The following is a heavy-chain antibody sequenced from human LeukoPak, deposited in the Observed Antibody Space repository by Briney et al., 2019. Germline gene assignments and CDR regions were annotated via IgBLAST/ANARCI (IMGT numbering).Heavy chain of an antibody. D-gene: IGHD4-23*01. Sequence: SETLSLTCTVSGGSISSYHWSWIRQPAGKGLEWIGRMYTSGSTKYNPSLKSRVTMSVDTSKNQFSLKVSSVTSADTAVYYCATDGGNGLDYWGQGTLVTVSS. V-gene: IGHV4-4*07. CDR1: GGSISSYH. J-gene: IGHJ4*02. CDR3: ATDGGNGLDY. CDR2: MYTSGST.